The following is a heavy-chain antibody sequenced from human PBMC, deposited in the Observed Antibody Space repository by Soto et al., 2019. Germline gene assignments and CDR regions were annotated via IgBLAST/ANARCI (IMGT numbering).Heavy chain of an antibody. CDR1: GFTFSTYG. D-gene: IGHD5-12*01. CDR3: AKDLQSYGDYDDYRYGMDV. V-gene: IGHV3-30*18. J-gene: IGHJ6*02. Sequence: QVQLVESGGGEVQPGRSLTISCAASGFTFSTYGMHWVRQTPGKGLEWVAVISYDGTNKFYSDSVKGRFTISRDNFKNTLTLQMNSLRAYDTAVYSCAKDLQSYGDYDDYRYGMDVWGLGTRVTVSS. CDR2: ISYDGTNK.